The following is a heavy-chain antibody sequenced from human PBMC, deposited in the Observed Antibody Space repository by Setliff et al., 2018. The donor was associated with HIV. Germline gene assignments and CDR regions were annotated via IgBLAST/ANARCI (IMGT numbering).Heavy chain of an antibody. V-gene: IGHV3-21*01. D-gene: IGHD3-9*01. CDR3: ARAPASPDYYARFDY. CDR2: ISRDSRYI. Sequence: PGGSLRLSCAVSGFSFSNYNMNWVRQAPGKGLEWISSISRDSRYIYYADSVKGRFTISRDNAKNSLYLQMNSLRAEETAVYYCARAPASPDYYARFDYGGQGALVTVSS. J-gene: IGHJ4*02. CDR1: GFSFSNYN.